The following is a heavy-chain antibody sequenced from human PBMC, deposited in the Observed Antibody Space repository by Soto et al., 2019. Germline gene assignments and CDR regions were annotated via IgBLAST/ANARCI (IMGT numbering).Heavy chain of an antibody. V-gene: IGHV1-69*13. CDR2: IIPIFGTA. D-gene: IGHD6-6*01. CDR3: ARAISISPSSSTDGLYGMDV. CDR1: GGTFSSYA. J-gene: IGHJ6*02. Sequence: PWASVKVSCKASGGTFSSYAISWVRQAPGQGLEWMGGIIPIFGTANYAQKFQGRVTITADESTSTAYMELSSLRSEDTAVYYCARAISISPSSSTDGLYGMDVWGQGTTVTVSS.